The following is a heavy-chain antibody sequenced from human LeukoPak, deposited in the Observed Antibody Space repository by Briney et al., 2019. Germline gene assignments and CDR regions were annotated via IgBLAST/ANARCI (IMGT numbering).Heavy chain of an antibody. CDR1: GFTFDDYA. CDR3: AKDSGYDLDYYYYMDV. D-gene: IGHD5-12*01. V-gene: IGHV3-43D*03. Sequence: GGSLRLSCAASGFTFDDYAMHWVRQAPGKGLEWVSLISWDGGSTYYADSVKGRFTISRGNSKNSLYLQMNSLRAEDTALYYCAKDSGYDLDYYYYMDVWGKGTTVTVSS. J-gene: IGHJ6*03. CDR2: ISWDGGST.